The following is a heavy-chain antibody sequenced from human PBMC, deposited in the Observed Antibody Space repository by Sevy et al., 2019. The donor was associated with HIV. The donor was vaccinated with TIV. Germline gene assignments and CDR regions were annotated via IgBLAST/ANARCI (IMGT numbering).Heavy chain of an antibody. J-gene: IGHJ6*02. V-gene: IGHV4-59*01. CDR2: IHNRGRY. Sequence: SETLSLTCTVSGDSISDYYWSWIRQPPGKGLEWIGYIHNRGRYNYNPSLKSRVTISGDMSKNQFSLKLSSVTAADTAVYSCATDTSGYSSGWYPSYHYYGIDVWGQGTTVTVSS. CDR3: ATDTSGYSSGWYPSYHYYGIDV. CDR1: GDSISDYY. D-gene: IGHD6-19*01.